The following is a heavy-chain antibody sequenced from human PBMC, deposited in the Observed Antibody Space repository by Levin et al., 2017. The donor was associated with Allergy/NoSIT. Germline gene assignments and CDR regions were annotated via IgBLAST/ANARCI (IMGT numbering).Heavy chain of an antibody. J-gene: IGHJ6*03. V-gene: IGHV3-33*01. CDR2: IWYDGSNK. CDR1: GFTFSSYG. CDR3: ARNYYYYYYMDV. Sequence: GGSLRLSCAASGFTFSSYGMHWVRQAPGKGLEWVAVIWYDGSNKYYADSVKGRFTISRDNSKNTLYLQMNSLRAEDTAVYYCARNYYYYYYMDVWGKGTTVTVSS.